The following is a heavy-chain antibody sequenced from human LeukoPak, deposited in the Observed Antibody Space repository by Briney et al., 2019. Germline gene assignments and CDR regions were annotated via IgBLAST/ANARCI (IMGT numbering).Heavy chain of an antibody. CDR1: GYTFTSYD. Sequence: ASVKVSCKASGYTFTSYDINWARQATGQGLEWMGWMNPNSGNTGYAQKFQGRVTMTRNTSISTAYMELSSLRSEDTAVYYCARDLTRTGTTNYWGQGTLVTVSS. V-gene: IGHV1-8*01. D-gene: IGHD1-1*01. CDR3: ARDLTRTGTTNY. J-gene: IGHJ4*02. CDR2: MNPNSGNT.